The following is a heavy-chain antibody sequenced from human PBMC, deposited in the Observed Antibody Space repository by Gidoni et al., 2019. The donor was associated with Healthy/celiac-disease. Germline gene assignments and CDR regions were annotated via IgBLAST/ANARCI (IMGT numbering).Heavy chain of an antibody. CDR2: ISYDGSNK. D-gene: IGHD6-6*01. V-gene: IGHV3-30-3*01. CDR1: GFTFSSYA. Sequence: QVQLVESGGGVVQPGRSLRLSCADSGFTFSSYAMHWVRQAPGKGLEWVAVISYDGSNKYYADSVKGRFTISRDNSKNTLYLQMNSLRAEDTAVYYCAREDLIAARFGAFDIWGQGTMVTVSS. J-gene: IGHJ3*02. CDR3: AREDLIAARFGAFDI.